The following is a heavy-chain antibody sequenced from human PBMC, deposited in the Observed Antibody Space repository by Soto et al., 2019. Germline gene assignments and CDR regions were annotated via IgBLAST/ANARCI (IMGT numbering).Heavy chain of an antibody. J-gene: IGHJ6*02. D-gene: IGHD4-17*01. V-gene: IGHV4-39*01. CDR1: GGSISSSIYY. Sequence: PSETLYLTCTVSGGSISSSIYYWGWIRQPPGKGLEWVASVYYSGSAYYNPSLKSRVTMSVDPSKNQFSLKLSSVTAADTAVYYCARGRGDYYYGMDVWGHGTTVT. CDR2: VYYSGSA. CDR3: ARGRGDYYYGMDV.